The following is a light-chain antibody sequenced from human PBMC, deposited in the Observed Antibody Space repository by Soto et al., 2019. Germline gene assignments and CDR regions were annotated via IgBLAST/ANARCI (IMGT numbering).Light chain of an antibody. CDR2: QDS. J-gene: IGLJ2*01. CDR3: QAWDSSIVV. V-gene: IGLV3-1*01. CDR1: KLGDKY. Sequence: SYELTQPPSVSVSPGQTASITCSGDKLGDKYACWYQQKPSQSPVLVIYQDSKRPSGIPERFSGSNSGNTAALTISGTQAMDEADYYCQAWDSSIVVFGGGTKLTVL.